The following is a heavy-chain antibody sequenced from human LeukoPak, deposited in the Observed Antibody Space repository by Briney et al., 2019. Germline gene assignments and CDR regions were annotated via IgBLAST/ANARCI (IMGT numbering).Heavy chain of an antibody. CDR3: ARGAGTGCYDFDY. Sequence: GRSLRLSCTASGFTFSNYAMHWVRQAPGKGLEWVAVIWYDGSNKYYADSVKGRFTISRDNSKNTVFLLMNSLRAEDTAVYYCARGAGTGCYDFDYWGQGSVVTVPS. CDR2: IWYDGSNK. D-gene: IGHD1-26*01. J-gene: IGHJ4*02. V-gene: IGHV3-33*01. CDR1: GFTFSNYA.